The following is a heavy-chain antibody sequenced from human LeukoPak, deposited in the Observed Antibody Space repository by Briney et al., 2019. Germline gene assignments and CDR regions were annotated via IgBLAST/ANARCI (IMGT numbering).Heavy chain of an antibody. CDR3: ARDPYSRERGDY. CDR2: ISYDGSNK. J-gene: IGHJ4*02. CDR1: GFTFSSYA. Sequence: GGSLRLSCAASGFTFSSYAMHWVRQAPGKGLEWVAVISYDGSNKYYADSVKGRFTISRNNSKNTLYLQMNSLRAEDTAVYYCARDPYSRERGDYWGQGTLVTVSS. D-gene: IGHD2-21*01. V-gene: IGHV3-30-3*01.